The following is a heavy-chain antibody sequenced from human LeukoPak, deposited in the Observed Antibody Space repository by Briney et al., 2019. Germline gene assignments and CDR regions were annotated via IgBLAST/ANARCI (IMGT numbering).Heavy chain of an antibody. J-gene: IGHJ3*02. CDR2: ISAYNGNT. V-gene: IGHV1-18*01. CDR3: ERGGDMRVVGDFDI. Sequence: ASVKVFCKASGYTFTSYGINWVRQAPGQGLEWMGWISAYNGNTNYAQKLQGRVTMTRDTYTSTVYMELRSLRSDDTAIYYCERGGDMRVVGDFDIWGQGTMVTVSS. CDR1: GYTFTSYG. D-gene: IGHD3-22*01.